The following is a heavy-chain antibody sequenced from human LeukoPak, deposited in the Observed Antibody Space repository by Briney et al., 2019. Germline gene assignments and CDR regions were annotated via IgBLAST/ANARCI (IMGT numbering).Heavy chain of an antibody. D-gene: IGHD2-21*01. J-gene: IGHJ3*02. V-gene: IGHV1-69*01. CDR2: VIPIFGAT. CDR3: ARGWQLGGDLGDAFDI. CDR1: GGTFSSYT. Sequence: SVKVSCKNSGGTFSSYTITWGRQAPGQGVEWMGGVIPIFGATNYAQKFQGRVTITADESTSTAYMELSSLRSEDTAVYYCARGWQLGGDLGDAFDIWGQGTMVTVSS.